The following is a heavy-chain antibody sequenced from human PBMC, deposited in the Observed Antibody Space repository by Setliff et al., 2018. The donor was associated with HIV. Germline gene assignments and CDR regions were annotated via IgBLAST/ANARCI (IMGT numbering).Heavy chain of an antibody. CDR1: GFTFSHYG. V-gene: IGHV3-30*02. CDR2: IASDVSKT. Sequence: GGSLRLSCVVSGFTFSHYGMHWVRQAPGKGLEWVAFIASDVSKTHIADSVKGRFTISRDNSKNMLYLQMNSLSADDTAVYYCTRDPTPKELWFFSGYYSDYWGQGTLVTVSS. J-gene: IGHJ4*02. D-gene: IGHD3-10*01. CDR3: TRDPTPKELWFFSGYYSDY.